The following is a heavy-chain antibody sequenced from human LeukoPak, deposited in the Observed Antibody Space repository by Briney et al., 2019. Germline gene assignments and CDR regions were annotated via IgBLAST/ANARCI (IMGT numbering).Heavy chain of an antibody. CDR2: IYYSGST. V-gene: IGHV4-59*01. J-gene: IGHJ6*03. CDR1: GGSISSYY. CDR3: ARVRQLSDYYYYYYMDV. D-gene: IGHD5-18*01. Sequence: SETLSLTCTVSGGSISSYYWSWIRQPPGKGLEWIGYIYYSGSTNYNPSLKSRVTISVDTSKNQFSLKLSSVTAADTAVYYCARVRQLSDYYYYYYMDVWGKGTTVTASS.